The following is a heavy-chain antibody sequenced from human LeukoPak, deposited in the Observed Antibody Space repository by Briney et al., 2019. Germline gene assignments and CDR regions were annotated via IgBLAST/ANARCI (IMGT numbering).Heavy chain of an antibody. CDR1: GYSFTSYW. D-gene: IGHD2-15*01. V-gene: IGHV5-10-1*01. CDR3: ATIGYCSGGSCYPAPPHFDY. Sequence: GESLKISCKGSGYSFTSYWISWVRQTPGKGLEWMGRIDPSDSYTNYSPSFQGHVTISADKSISTAYLQWSSLKASDTAMYYCATIGYCSGGSCYPAPPHFDYWGQGTLVTVSS. J-gene: IGHJ4*02. CDR2: IDPSDSYT.